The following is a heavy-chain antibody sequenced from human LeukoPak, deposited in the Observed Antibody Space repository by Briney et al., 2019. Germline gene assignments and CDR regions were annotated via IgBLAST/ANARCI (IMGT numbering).Heavy chain of an antibody. CDR1: GYTFTSYG. J-gene: IGHJ5*02. CDR3: ARAERWLQFSWFDP. CDR2: LSAYNGNT. Sequence: ASVKVSRKASGYTFTSYGISWVRQAPGQGLEWMGWLSAYNGNTNYAQKLQGRVTTTTDTSTSTAYMELRSLRSDDTAVYYCARAERWLQFSWFDPWGQGTLVTVSS. V-gene: IGHV1-18*01. D-gene: IGHD5-24*01.